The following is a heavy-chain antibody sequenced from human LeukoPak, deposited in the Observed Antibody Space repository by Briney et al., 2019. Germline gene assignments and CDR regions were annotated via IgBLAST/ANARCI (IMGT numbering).Heavy chain of an antibody. CDR1: GGTFSSYA. J-gene: IGHJ4*02. D-gene: IGHD6-19*01. V-gene: IGHV1-69*06. Sequence: EASVKVSCKASGGTFSSYAISWVRQAPGQGLEWMGRIIPIFGTANYAQKFQGRVAITADKSTSTAYMELSSLRSEDTAVFYCASTHRPGRYSSDWYIDYWGQGTLVTVSS. CDR2: IIPIFGTA. CDR3: ASTHRPGRYSSDWYIDY.